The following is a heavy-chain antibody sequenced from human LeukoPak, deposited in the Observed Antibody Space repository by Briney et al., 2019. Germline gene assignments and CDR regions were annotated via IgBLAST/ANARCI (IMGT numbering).Heavy chain of an antibody. D-gene: IGHD2-15*01. Sequence: SETLSLTCAVSGYSISSGYHWGWVRQPPGKGLEWIGSIYHSGKTYYNPPLKSRVTISVDTSMNQFSLKLSSVTAADTAVYYCARTLYCSGTTCYSPELFHSWGQGTLVTVSS. CDR1: GYSISSGYH. CDR3: ARTLYCSGTTCYSPELFHS. CDR2: IYHSGKT. J-gene: IGHJ4*02. V-gene: IGHV4-38-2*01.